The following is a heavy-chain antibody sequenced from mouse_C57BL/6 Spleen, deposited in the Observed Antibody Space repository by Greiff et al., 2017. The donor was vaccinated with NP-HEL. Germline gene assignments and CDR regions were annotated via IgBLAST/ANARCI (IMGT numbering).Heavy chain of an antibody. D-gene: IGHD1-1*01. Sequence: QVQLKQPGAELVKPGASVKLSCKASGYTFTSYWMHWVKQRPGQGLEWIGMIHPNSGSTNYNEKFKSKATLTVDKSSSTAYMQLSSLTSEDSAVYYCVLYYYGSSHYFDYWGQGTTLTVSS. CDR2: IHPNSGST. V-gene: IGHV1-64*01. J-gene: IGHJ2*01. CDR3: VLYYYGSSHYFDY. CDR1: GYTFTSYW.